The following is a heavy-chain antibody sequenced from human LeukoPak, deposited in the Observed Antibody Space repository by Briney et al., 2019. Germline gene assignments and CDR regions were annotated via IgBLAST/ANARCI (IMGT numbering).Heavy chain of an antibody. J-gene: IGHJ4*02. Sequence: SETLSLTCTFSGGSISNYYWSWVRQPPGRGLEWIGCIYYIGSTNYNPSLKSRVTISVDTSKNQFSLKLSSVTAADTAVYYCARGYCTNGVCSSDYFDYWGQGTLVTVSS. CDR2: IYYIGST. CDR3: ARGYCTNGVCSSDYFDY. D-gene: IGHD2-8*01. CDR1: GGSISNYY. V-gene: IGHV4-59*12.